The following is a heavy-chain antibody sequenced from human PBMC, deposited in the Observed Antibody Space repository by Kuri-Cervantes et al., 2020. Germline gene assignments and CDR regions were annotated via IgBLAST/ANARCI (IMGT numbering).Heavy chain of an antibody. CDR2: IRSKAYGGTT. CDR3: ARDSSSGGYFDL. D-gene: IGHD6-19*01. Sequence: GGSLRLSCTASGFTFGDYAMSWVRQAPGKGLEWVGFIRSKAYGGTTEYAASVKGRFTISRDNSKNTLYLQMNSLRAEDTAVYYCARDSSSGGYFDLWGRGTLVTVSS. CDR1: GFTFGDYA. V-gene: IGHV3-49*04. J-gene: IGHJ2*01.